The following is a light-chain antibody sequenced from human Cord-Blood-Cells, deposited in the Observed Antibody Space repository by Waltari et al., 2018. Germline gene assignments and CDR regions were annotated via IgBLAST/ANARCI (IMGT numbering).Light chain of an antibody. V-gene: IGLV2-11*01. CDR1: STDVGGYNY. CDR3: CSYAGSYTWV. J-gene: IGLJ3*02. CDR2: GVS. Sequence: QSALTQPRSVSGSPGQSVTISCTGTSTDVGGYNYVSWYQQPPGKAPQRMIYGVSKRPSGVPDRFSGSKSGNTASLTISGLQAEDEADYYCCSYAGSYTWVFGGGTKLTVL.